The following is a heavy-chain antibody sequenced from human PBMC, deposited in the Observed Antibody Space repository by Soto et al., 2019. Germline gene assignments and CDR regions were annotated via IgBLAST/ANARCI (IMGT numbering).Heavy chain of an antibody. CDR1: GGTFSSYA. CDR2: IIPIFGTA. CDR3: ARHPVSGSYAYYYGMDV. J-gene: IGHJ6*02. Sequence: GAPVKVSCTASGGTFSSYAIIWVRQAPGQGLEWMGGIIPIFGTADYAQKFQGRVTITADESTSTAYMELSSLRSEDTAVYYCARHPVSGSYAYYYGMDVWGQGTTVTVSS. V-gene: IGHV1-69*13. D-gene: IGHD1-26*01.